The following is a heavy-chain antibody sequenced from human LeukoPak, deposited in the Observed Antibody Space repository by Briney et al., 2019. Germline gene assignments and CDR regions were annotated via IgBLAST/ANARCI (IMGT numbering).Heavy chain of an antibody. V-gene: IGHV1-18*01. Sequence: GASVKVSCKASGYTFTSYGISWVRQAPGQGLEWMGWISAYNGNTNYAQKLQGRVTMTTDTSMSTAYMELRSLRSDDTAVYYCARDYVSMSGDYDWFDPWGQGTLVTVSS. CDR1: GYTFTSYG. J-gene: IGHJ5*02. CDR2: ISAYNGNT. CDR3: ARDYVSMSGDYDWFDP. D-gene: IGHD4-17*01.